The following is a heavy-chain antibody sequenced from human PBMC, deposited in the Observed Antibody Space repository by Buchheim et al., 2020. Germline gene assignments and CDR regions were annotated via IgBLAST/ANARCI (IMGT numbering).Heavy chain of an antibody. CDR1: GGSISSSNW. Sequence: QVQLQESGPGLVKPSGTLSLTCAVSGGSISSSNWWSWVRQPPGKGLEWIGEIYHSGSTNYNPSLKSRVNKSVEKSKNQLSLKLSSVTAADTAVYYCASGDYSNYAPGYYYYGMDVWGQGTT. D-gene: IGHD4-11*01. CDR3: ASGDYSNYAPGYYYYGMDV. V-gene: IGHV4-4*02. J-gene: IGHJ6*02. CDR2: IYHSGST.